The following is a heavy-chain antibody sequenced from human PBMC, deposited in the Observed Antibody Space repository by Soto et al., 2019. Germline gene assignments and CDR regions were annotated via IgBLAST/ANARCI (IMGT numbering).Heavy chain of an antibody. CDR2: ISAYNGNT. CDR1: GYTFTSYG. J-gene: IGHJ3*02. V-gene: IGHV1-18*01. Sequence: GASVKVSCKASGYTFTSYGISWVRQAPGQGLEWMGWISAYNGNTNYAKKLQGRVTMTTDTSTSTAYMELRSLRSDDTAVYYCATPTSGNDAFDIWGQGTMVTVSS. D-gene: IGHD3-10*01. CDR3: ATPTSGNDAFDI.